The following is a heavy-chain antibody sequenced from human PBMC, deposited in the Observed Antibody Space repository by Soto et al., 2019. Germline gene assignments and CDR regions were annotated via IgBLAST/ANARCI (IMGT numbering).Heavy chain of an antibody. Sequence: SETLSLTCAVSGGSISSYCWSWIRQPAGKGLEWIGRVSTSGITNYNPSLKSRVTMSVDTSKNQFSLDLSSVTAADTAVYYCATLRGALDPWGQGTLVNVS. CDR3: ATLRGALDP. D-gene: IGHD3-16*01. J-gene: IGHJ5*02. V-gene: IGHV4-4*07. CDR1: GGSISSYC. CDR2: VSTSGIT.